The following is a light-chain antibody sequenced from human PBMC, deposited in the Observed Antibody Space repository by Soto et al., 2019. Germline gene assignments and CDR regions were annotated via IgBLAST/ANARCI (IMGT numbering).Light chain of an antibody. CDR3: SAYSDIDTKV. CDR2: EVN. Sequence: QSVLTQPASVSGSPGQSLTISCTGTTSDIGFYDYVSWYQQYPGKAPKLILYEVNNRPSGVSNRFSGSKSDTTASLTISGLQPEDEADYYCSAYSDIDTKVFGTGTKVTVL. CDR1: TSDIGFYDY. J-gene: IGLJ1*01. V-gene: IGLV2-14*03.